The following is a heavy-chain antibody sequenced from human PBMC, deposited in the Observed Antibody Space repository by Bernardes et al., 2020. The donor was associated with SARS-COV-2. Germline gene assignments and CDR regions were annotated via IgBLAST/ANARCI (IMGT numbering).Heavy chain of an antibody. CDR1: DASNSGHY. J-gene: IGHJ4*02. Sequence: SETLSLTCTVSDASNSGHYWSWVRQSPGKGLEWVGSIYYTGSTNYNPSLGSRVTMSVDASKNQFSLSLDSVTTADTAVYYCARAGGYSSSPPLDYWGQGTLVTVSS. V-gene: IGHV4-59*11. D-gene: IGHD6-19*01. CDR3: ARAGGYSSSPPLDY. CDR2: IYYTGST.